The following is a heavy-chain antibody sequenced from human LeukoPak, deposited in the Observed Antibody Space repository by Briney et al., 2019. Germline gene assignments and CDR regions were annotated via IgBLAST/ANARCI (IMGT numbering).Heavy chain of an antibody. CDR2: IYYSGST. CDR1: GGSIRSYY. Sequence: SETLSLTCTVSGGSIRSYYWSWIRQPPGKGLEWIGYIYYSGSTNYNPSLKSRVTISVDTSKNQFSLKLSSVTAADTAVYYCARDNYYDSSAYYYGGGGTWFDPWGQGTLVTVSS. V-gene: IGHV4-59*12. J-gene: IGHJ5*02. D-gene: IGHD3-22*01. CDR3: ARDNYYDSSAYYYGGGGTWFDP.